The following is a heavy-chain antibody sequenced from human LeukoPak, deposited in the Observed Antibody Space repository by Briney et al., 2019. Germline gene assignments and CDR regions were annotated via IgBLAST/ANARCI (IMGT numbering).Heavy chain of an antibody. CDR3: AASPDYYDSSGYSYYFDY. V-gene: IGHV1-58*01. CDR2: IVVCSGNT. Sequence: GTSVTVSCKASGFTFTISAVQWVRQARGQRLEWIGWIVVCSGNTNYAQKFQERVTITRDMSTSTAYMELSSLRSEDTAVYYCAASPDYYDSSGYSYYFDYWGQGTLVTVSS. J-gene: IGHJ4*02. CDR1: GFTFTISA. D-gene: IGHD3-22*01.